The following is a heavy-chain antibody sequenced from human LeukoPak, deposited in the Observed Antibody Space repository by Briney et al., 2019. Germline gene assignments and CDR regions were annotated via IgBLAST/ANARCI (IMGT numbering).Heavy chain of an antibody. Sequence: GGSLRLSCAASGFTFSNYAMSWVRQARGKGLEWVLGISGGAGTTNYADSVKGRFTISRDNSKNTLSMQMKNLRAEDTAVYYCAKVGPASGSSWTGTDYWGQGILVTVSS. J-gene: IGHJ4*02. D-gene: IGHD6-13*01. CDR1: GFTFSNYA. CDR2: ISGGAGTT. V-gene: IGHV3-23*01. CDR3: AKVGPASGSSWTGTDY.